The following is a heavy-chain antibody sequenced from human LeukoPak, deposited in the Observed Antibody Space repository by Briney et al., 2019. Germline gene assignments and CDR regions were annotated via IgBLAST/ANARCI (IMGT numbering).Heavy chain of an antibody. D-gene: IGHD3-3*02. CDR1: GYTFTSYG. J-gene: IGHJ5*02. V-gene: IGHV1-18*01. CDR3: ARDLVHHRLLAAVYNWFDP. CDR2: ISAYNGNT. Sequence: ASVKVSCKASGYTFTSYGISWVRQAPGQGLEWMGWISAYNGNTNYAQKLQGRVTMTTDTSTSTAYMELRSLRSDDTAVYYCARDLVHHRLLAAVYNWFDPWCQGTLVTVSS.